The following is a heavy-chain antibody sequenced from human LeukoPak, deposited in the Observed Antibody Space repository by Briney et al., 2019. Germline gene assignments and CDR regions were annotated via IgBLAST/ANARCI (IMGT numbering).Heavy chain of an antibody. J-gene: IGHJ4*02. V-gene: IGHV3-74*01. CDR3: ARALRYCRSTSCYRLDY. D-gene: IGHD2-2*02. CDR1: GFTFSSYW. Sequence: GGSLRLSCAASGFTFSSYWMHWVRRAPGKGLVWVSRINSDGSSTSYADSVKGRFTISRDNAKNTLYLQMNSLRAEDTAVYYCARALRYCRSTSCYRLDYWGQGTLVTVSS. CDR2: INSDGSST.